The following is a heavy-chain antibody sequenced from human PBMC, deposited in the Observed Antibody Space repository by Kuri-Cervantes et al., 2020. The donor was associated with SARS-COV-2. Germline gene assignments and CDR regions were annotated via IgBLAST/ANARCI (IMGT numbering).Heavy chain of an antibody. CDR3: ARGYCSGGSCSHFDY. V-gene: IGHV1-69*05. CDR1: GGTFSSYT. Sequence: SVKVSCKASGGTFSSYTISWVRQAPGQGLEWMGGIIPIFGTANYAQKLQGRVTMTTDTSTSTAYMELRSLRSDDTAVYYCARGYCSGGSCSHFDYWGQGTLVTVSS. J-gene: IGHJ4*02. D-gene: IGHD2-15*01. CDR2: IIPIFGTA.